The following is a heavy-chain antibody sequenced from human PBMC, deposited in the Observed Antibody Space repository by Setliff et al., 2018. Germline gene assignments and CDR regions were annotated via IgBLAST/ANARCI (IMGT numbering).Heavy chain of an antibody. Sequence: SETLSLTCDVSGGSFTGYLWTWVRQPPGGGLEWIGGIDHRGNTNYNLSLTSRVTISVDSSRRQFSLKLNSVTAADAAMYFCARGVVATQYYHYYYIDLWDKGTTVTVSS. CDR2: IDHRGNT. D-gene: IGHD2-21*01. CDR1: GGSFTGYL. J-gene: IGHJ6*03. CDR3: ARGVVATQYYHYYYIDL. V-gene: IGHV4-34*01.